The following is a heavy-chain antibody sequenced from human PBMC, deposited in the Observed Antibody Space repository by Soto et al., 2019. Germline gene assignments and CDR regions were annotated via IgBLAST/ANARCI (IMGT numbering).Heavy chain of an antibody. CDR1: GGSISSGGDS. J-gene: IGHJ4*02. CDR2: IYHSGST. V-gene: IGHV4-30-2*01. CDR3: ARGFDSGKFYAFES. Sequence: SETQSLTCAVSGGSISSGGDSWSWIRQPPGKGLEWIGYIYHSGSTYYNPSLKSRVTISVDRSKNQFSLKLSSVTAADTAVYYCARGFDSGKFYAFESWGQGTQVTVSS. D-gene: IGHD1-26*01.